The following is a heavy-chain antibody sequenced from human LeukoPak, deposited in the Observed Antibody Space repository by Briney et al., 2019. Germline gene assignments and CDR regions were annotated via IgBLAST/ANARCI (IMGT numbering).Heavy chain of an antibody. CDR2: IKYDGSDK. Sequence: GGTLRLSCAASGFTFSSYGMSWVRPAPGKGLEWVATIKYDGSDKYYVDSVRGRFTISRDNAKNSLYLQMNSLSGEDTAVYFCARPSFNSGSYFDRWGQGTLVTVSS. V-gene: IGHV3-7*01. CDR3: ARPSFNSGSYFDR. D-gene: IGHD3-22*01. CDR1: GFTFSSYG. J-gene: IGHJ4*02.